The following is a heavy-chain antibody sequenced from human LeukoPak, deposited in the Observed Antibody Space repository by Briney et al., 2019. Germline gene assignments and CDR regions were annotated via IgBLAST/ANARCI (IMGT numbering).Heavy chain of an antibody. D-gene: IGHD6-13*01. CDR1: GFTFSSYS. V-gene: IGHV3-48*01. Sequence: GGSLRLSCAASGFTFSSYSMNWVRQAPGKGLEWVSYISGSSSTIYYADSVKGRFTISRDNAKNSLYLQMNRLRAEDTAVYYCARGPGIAAAGTGYNWFDPWGQGTLVTVSS. CDR2: ISGSSSTI. J-gene: IGHJ5*02. CDR3: ARGPGIAAAGTGYNWFDP.